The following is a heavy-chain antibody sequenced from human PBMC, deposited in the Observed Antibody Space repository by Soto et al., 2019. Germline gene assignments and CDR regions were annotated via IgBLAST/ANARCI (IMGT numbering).Heavy chain of an antibody. CDR1: GFTFTNYG. Sequence: PGGSLRLSCAVSGFTFTNYGFNWVRQAPGKGLEWVLSVSKSDYTYYSDSVKGRFTISRDNAKNSVSLQMNNLRAEDTAVYYCTREDSIIIPAVADFWGQGTLVTVSS. D-gene: IGHD6-19*01. CDR3: TREDSIIIPAVADF. CDR2: VSKSDYT. J-gene: IGHJ4*02. V-gene: IGHV3-21*01.